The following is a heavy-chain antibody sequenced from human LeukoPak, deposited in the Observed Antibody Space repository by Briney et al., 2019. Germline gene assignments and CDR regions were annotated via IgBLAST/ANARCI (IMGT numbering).Heavy chain of an antibody. V-gene: IGHV3-21*01. CDR1: GFTFSDYY. Sequence: PGGSLRLSCAASGFTFSDYYMNWVRQAPGKGLEWVSSISSSSSYIYYADSVKGRFTISRDNAKNSLYLQMNSLRAEDTAVYYCARDGYGDSYFDYWGQGTLVTVSS. CDR3: ARDGYGDSYFDY. J-gene: IGHJ4*02. CDR2: ISSSSSYI. D-gene: IGHD4-17*01.